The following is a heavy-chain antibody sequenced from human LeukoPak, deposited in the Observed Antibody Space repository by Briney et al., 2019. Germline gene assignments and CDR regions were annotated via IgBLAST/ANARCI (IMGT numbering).Heavy chain of an antibody. CDR1: GFTFSNAW. CDR3: TTKLCDYVWGSYRYPESSSDAFDI. Sequence: GGSLRLSCAASGFTFSNAWMSWVRQAPGKGLEWVGRIKSKTDGGTTDYAAPVKGRFTISRDDSKNTLYLQMNSLKTEDTAVYYCTTKLCDYVWGSYRYPESSSDAFDIWGQGTMVTVSS. CDR2: IKSKTDGGTT. J-gene: IGHJ3*02. D-gene: IGHD3-16*02. V-gene: IGHV3-15*01.